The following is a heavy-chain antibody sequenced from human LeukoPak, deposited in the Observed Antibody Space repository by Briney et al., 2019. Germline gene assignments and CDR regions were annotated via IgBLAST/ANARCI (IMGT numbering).Heavy chain of an antibody. D-gene: IGHD6-25*01. CDR1: GGSISSSSDY. CDR2: IFYGGGT. V-gene: IGHV4-39*01. CDR3: ARQVAPAAADPRGYFDY. Sequence: SETLSLTCIVSGGSISSSSDYWVWIRHAPQKGLEGVGSIFYGGGTHYNPSLKSRAPISVDTSKRQFSLKLRSVTAADAAVYFCARQVAPAAADPRGYFDYWGQGTVVTVSS. J-gene: IGHJ4*02.